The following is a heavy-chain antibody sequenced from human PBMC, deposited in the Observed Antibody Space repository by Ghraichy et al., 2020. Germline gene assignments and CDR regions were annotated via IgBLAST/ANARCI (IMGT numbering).Heavy chain of an antibody. J-gene: IGHJ4*02. CDR1: GFTFSYYA. CDR2: VSGGGDNT. Sequence: GGSLRLSCAASGFTFSYYAMTWVRQAPGKGLELVSAVSGGGDNTYYADSVRGRFTISRDNSKNRLYLQMNSLRAEDTAVYYCAKKIDYRYYYGSSGYYDSWGQGTLVTVSS. D-gene: IGHD3-22*01. CDR3: AKKIDYRYYYGSSGYYDS. V-gene: IGHV3-23*01.